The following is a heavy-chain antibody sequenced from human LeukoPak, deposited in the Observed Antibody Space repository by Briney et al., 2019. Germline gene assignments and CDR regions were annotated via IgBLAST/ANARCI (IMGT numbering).Heavy chain of an antibody. D-gene: IGHD3-22*01. CDR1: GFSFSNHA. V-gene: IGHV3-30*04. Sequence: GRSLRLSCAASGFSFSNHAMYWVRQAPGKGLEWVAVISYDGANKKHADSVKGRFTISRDNSKNTLYLQMNSLRPEDTAVYYCTRGPGYHDSSYLDYWGQGTLVTVSS. CDR3: TRGPGYHDSSYLDY. CDR2: ISYDGANK. J-gene: IGHJ4*02.